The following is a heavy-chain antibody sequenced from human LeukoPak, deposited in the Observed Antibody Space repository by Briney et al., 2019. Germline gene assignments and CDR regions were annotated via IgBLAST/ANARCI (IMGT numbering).Heavy chain of an antibody. D-gene: IGHD3-10*01. CDR3: TTDEFNRVY. J-gene: IGHJ4*02. Sequence: GGSLRLSCAASGFTFSSYAKSWVRQAPGKGLEWVGRIKSKTDGGTTDYAAPVKGRFTISRDDSKNTLYLQMNSLKTEDTAVYYCTTDEFNRVYWGQGTLVTVSS. CDR1: GFTFSSYA. V-gene: IGHV3-15*01. CDR2: IKSKTDGGTT.